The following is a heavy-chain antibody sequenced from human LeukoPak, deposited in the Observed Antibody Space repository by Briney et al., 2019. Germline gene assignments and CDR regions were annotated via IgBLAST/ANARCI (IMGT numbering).Heavy chain of an antibody. V-gene: IGHV3-23*01. D-gene: IGHD1-26*01. CDR2: ISGSGGST. CDR3: APPSPWRGGAGGSYYRY. J-gene: IGHJ4*02. Sequence: GGSLRLSCAASGFTFSSYAMSWVRQAPGKGLEWVSAISGSGGSTYYADSVKGRFTISRDNSKNTLYLQMNSLRAEDTAVYYCAPPSPWRGGAGGSYYRYWGQGTLVTVSS. CDR1: GFTFSSYA.